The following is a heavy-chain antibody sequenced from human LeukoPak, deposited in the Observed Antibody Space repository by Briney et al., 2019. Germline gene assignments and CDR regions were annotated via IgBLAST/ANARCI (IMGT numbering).Heavy chain of an antibody. Sequence: PSETLSLTCTVSGGSISSSSYYWGWIRQPPGKGLEWIGSIYYSGSTYYNPSLKSRVTISVDTSKNQFSLKLSSVTAADTAVYYCAGDKGSRIFDYWGQGTLVTVSS. D-gene: IGHD6-13*01. J-gene: IGHJ4*02. CDR3: AGDKGSRIFDY. V-gene: IGHV4-39*01. CDR1: GGSISSSSYY. CDR2: IYYSGST.